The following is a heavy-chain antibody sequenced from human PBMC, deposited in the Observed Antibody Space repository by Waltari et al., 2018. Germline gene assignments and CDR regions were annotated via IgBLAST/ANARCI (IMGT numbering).Heavy chain of an antibody. CDR3: AKVRVPAVMYNWFDP. J-gene: IGHJ5*02. V-gene: IGHV4-4*02. D-gene: IGHD2-2*01. Sequence: QVKLQESGPGLVKPSGTLSLTCTVSGDSLTTNNWWSWVRQSPGKGLEWIGEIYHSGDSTYNPSLQSRVTISLDKSKNQISLKLTSVTAADTAVYYCAKVRVPAVMYNWFDPWGQGTLVTVSS. CDR2: IYHSGDS. CDR1: GDSLTTNNW.